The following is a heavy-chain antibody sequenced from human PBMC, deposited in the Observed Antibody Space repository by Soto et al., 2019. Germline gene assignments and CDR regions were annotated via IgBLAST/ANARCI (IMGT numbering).Heavy chain of an antibody. V-gene: IGHV3-48*01. D-gene: IGHD2-2*01. J-gene: IGHJ4*02. Sequence: EVQLVESGGGLVQPGGSLRLSCAASGFTFSSYSMNWVRQAPGKGLELVSYISSSSSTIYYADSVKGRFTISRDNAKNSLYLQMNSLRAEDTAVYYCARGRVRGYCSSTSCYRPLDYWGQGTLVTVSS. CDR3: ARGRVRGYCSSTSCYRPLDY. CDR2: ISSSSSTI. CDR1: GFTFSSYS.